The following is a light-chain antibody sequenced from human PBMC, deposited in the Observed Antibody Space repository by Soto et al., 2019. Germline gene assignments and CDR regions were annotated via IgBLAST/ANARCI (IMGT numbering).Light chain of an antibody. CDR2: DAS. V-gene: IGKV3-20*01. CDR3: QQYLSSWT. J-gene: IGKJ1*01. Sequence: EIVLTQSPGTLSLSPGERATLSCRASQSVPSNFLAWYQQKPGQAPILLIYDASRRATGIPDRFSGSGSGTXXXXXXXXXEPXXXXVYYXQQYLSSWTFGHGTKVEIK. CDR1: QSVPSNF.